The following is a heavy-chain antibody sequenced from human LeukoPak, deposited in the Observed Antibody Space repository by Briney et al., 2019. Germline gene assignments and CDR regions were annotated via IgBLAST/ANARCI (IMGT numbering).Heavy chain of an antibody. V-gene: IGHV1-24*01. CDR3: ARGRGWYLDFDY. Sequence: GASVKVSCKVSGYTLAELSMHWVRQAPGKGLEWMGGFDPEDGETIYAQKFQGRVTMTEDTSTDTTYMELSSLGSEDTAVYYCARGRGWYLDFDYWGQGTLVTVSS. CDR1: GYTLAELS. CDR2: FDPEDGET. J-gene: IGHJ4*02. D-gene: IGHD6-19*01.